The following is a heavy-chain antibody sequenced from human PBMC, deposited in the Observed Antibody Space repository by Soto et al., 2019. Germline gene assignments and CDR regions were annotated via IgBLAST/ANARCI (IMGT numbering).Heavy chain of an antibody. V-gene: IGHV1-8*01. Sequence: ASVKVSCKASGYTFTRYDINWVRQATGQGLEWMGWMNPNSGNTGYAQKFQGRVTMTRNTSISTAYMELSSLRSEDTAVYYCARVEMGATFYYYYGMDVWGQGTTVTVSS. CDR3: ARVEMGATFYYYYGMDV. D-gene: IGHD1-26*01. CDR2: MNPNSGNT. J-gene: IGHJ6*02. CDR1: GYTFTRYD.